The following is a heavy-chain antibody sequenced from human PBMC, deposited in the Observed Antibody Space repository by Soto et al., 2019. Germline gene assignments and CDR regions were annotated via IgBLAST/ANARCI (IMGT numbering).Heavy chain of an antibody. V-gene: IGHV3-23*01. Sequence: EVQLLESGGGLVQPGGSLRLSCAASGFTFSNYAMNWVRQAPGKGLEWVSSISGSGGSTYYADSVKGRFTISRDNSKNPLSLQMNSLRAEDTAVYYCAKGWSDYFDCWGQGTLVTVSS. CDR1: GFTFSNYA. D-gene: IGHD2-15*01. CDR2: ISGSGGST. CDR3: AKGWSDYFDC. J-gene: IGHJ4*02.